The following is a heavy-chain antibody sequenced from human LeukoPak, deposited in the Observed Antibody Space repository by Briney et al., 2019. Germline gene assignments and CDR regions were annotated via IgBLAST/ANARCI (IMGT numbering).Heavy chain of an antibody. D-gene: IGHD1-1*01. V-gene: IGHV4-34*01. CDR2: INHRGST. Sequence: SETLSLTCAVYGGSFSGYYWSWIRQPPGKGLEWIGEINHRGSTNYNPSLKSRVTISVDTSKNQFSLKLSSVTAADTAVYYCGTSRSSYYYYGMDVWGQGTTVTVSS. CDR1: GGSFSGYY. CDR3: GTSRSSYYYYGMDV. J-gene: IGHJ6*02.